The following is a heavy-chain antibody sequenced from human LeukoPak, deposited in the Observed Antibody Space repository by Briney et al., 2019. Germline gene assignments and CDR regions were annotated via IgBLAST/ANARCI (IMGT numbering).Heavy chain of an antibody. CDR1: GYTFTSYD. J-gene: IGHJ6*02. CDR2: INTNTGNP. CDR3: ARVDPPKAAVMDV. D-gene: IGHD6-13*01. Sequence: ASVKVSCKASGYTFTSYDINWVRQAPGQGLEWMGWINTNTGNPTYAQGFTGRFVFSLDTSVSTAYLQISSLKAEDTAVYYCARVDPPKAAVMDVWGQGTTVTVSS. V-gene: IGHV7-4-1*02.